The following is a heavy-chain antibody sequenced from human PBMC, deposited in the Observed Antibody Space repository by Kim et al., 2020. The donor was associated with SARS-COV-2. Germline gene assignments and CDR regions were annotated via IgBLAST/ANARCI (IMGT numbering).Heavy chain of an antibody. Sequence: SETLSLTCALYGGSFNDYFSAWIRQPPGKGLEWIAEINQRGITDYNPSLKSRVTISIDTSNKQFSLKLNSLTAADTATYYCARGKNVGPTWYFDLWGRGT. J-gene: IGHJ2*01. CDR2: INQRGIT. CDR3: ARGKNVGPTWYFDL. D-gene: IGHD1-1*01. CDR1: GGSFNDYF. V-gene: IGHV4-34*01.